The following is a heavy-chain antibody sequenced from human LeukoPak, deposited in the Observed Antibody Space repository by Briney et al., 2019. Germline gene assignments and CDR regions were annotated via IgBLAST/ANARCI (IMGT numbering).Heavy chain of an antibody. Sequence: GGFLRLSCAVSGINFRGYWMAWVSQAPGKGLEWVANMKQDGSEKYYVDSVKGRFTISRDNAKNSLYLEMNSLRVEDTAVYYCARDLGHTGYDLYDFWGQGTLVTVSS. CDR3: ARDLGHTGYDLYDF. J-gene: IGHJ4*02. CDR2: MKQDGSEK. CDR1: GINFRGYW. V-gene: IGHV3-7*01. D-gene: IGHD5-12*01.